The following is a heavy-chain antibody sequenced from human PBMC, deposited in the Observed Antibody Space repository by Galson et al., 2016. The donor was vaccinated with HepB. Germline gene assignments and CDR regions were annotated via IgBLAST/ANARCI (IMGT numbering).Heavy chain of an antibody. CDR3: ARVRVDYFGY. D-gene: IGHD5-12*01. V-gene: IGHV1-69*06. Sequence: SVKVSCKASGDTFSRYGIGWVRQAPGRGLEWMGGIIPFFGTAKYAQNFEDRVTINADKSTSTAYMELSSLRYEDTAVYYCARVRVDYFGYWGQGTLVTVSS. CDR1: GDTFSRYG. J-gene: IGHJ4*02. CDR2: IIPFFGTA.